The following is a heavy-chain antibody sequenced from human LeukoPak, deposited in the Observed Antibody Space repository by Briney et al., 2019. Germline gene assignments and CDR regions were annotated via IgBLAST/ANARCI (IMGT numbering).Heavy chain of an antibody. V-gene: IGHV1-69*05. CDR1: GGTFSSYA. Sequence: SVKVSCKASGGTFSSYAISWVRQAPGQGLEWMGGIIPIFGTANYAQKFQGRVTITTDESTSTAYMELSSLRSEDTAVYYCARESGGAVTPTNYYYYYMDVWGKGTTVTVSS. J-gene: IGHJ6*03. CDR2: IIPIFGTA. D-gene: IGHD4-23*01. CDR3: ARESGGAVTPTNYYYYYMDV.